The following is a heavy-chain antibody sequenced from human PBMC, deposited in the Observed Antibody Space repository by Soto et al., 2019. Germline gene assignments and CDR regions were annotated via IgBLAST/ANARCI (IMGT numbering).Heavy chain of an antibody. CDR2: MFYSGLT. D-gene: IGHD2-15*01. CDR1: GYSVSSSDYY. J-gene: IGHJ6*02. CDR3: APLSVSLSGPYGIHV. V-gene: IGHV4-39*01. Sequence: SETLSLTCSVSGYSVSSSDYYWAWIRQPPGKGLEWIGSMFYSGLTYYNPSLKSRVTLSVDTSKNQFSVRLNSATAADTAVYYCAPLSVSLSGPYGIHVWGQGTTVTVSS.